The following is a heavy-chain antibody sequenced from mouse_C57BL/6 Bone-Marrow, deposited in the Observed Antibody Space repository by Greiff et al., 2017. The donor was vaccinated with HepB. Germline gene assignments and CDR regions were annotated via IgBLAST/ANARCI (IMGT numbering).Heavy chain of an antibody. CDR3: VRHLTGGFAY. CDR1: GFSFNTYA. J-gene: IGHJ3*01. V-gene: IGHV10-1*01. Sequence: EVNVVESGGGLVQPKGSLKLSCAASGFSFNTYAMNWVRQAPGKGLEWVARIRSKSNNYATYYADSVKDRFTISRDDSESMLYLQMNNLKTEDTAMYYCVRHLTGGFAYWGQGTLVTVSA. CDR2: IRSKSNNYAT.